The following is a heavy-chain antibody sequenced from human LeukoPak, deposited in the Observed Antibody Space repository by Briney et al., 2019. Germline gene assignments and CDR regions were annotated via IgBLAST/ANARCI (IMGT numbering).Heavy chain of an antibody. CDR3: ARDRPTGASRLFVVQ. J-gene: IGHJ4*02. CDR1: EFIFSTYS. D-gene: IGHD3-3*01. Sequence: PGGSLRLSCAASEFIFSTYSMTWVRQAPGKGLEWVSSMSSGGTYIYYADSVRGRFTISRDNAKNSLSLVMKSLRAEDTAVYYCARDRPTGASRLFVVQWGQGTLVTVSS. V-gene: IGHV3-21*01. CDR2: MSSGGTYI.